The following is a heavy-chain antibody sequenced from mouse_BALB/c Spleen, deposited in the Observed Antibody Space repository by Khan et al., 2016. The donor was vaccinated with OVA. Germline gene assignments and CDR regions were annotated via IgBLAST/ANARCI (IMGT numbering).Heavy chain of an antibody. Sequence: QVQLQQSGPELVRPGASVKMSCKASGYTLTSYYIHWVKQRPGQGLEWIGWIYPVDGSTTYNEKFKGKSTLTADKSSSTAYMLFSSLTSEVSAIYFCARGYYGYLDYWGQGTTLTVSS. V-gene: IGHV1S56*01. D-gene: IGHD1-1*01. CDR1: GYTLTSYY. CDR3: ARGYYGYLDY. J-gene: IGHJ2*01. CDR2: IYPVDGST.